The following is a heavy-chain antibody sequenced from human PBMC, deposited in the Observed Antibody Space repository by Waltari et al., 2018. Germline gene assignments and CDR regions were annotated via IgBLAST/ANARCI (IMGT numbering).Heavy chain of an antibody. V-gene: IGHV3-48*03. Sequence: EVQLVESGGGLVQPGGSLTLSCAASGFTFSSYEMNWVRQAPGKGLEWVSYISSSGSTIYYADSVKGRFTISRDNAKNSLYLQMNSLRAEDTAVYYCARTGSSWTFDYWGQGTLVTVSS. CDR2: ISSSGSTI. CDR1: GFTFSSYE. D-gene: IGHD6-13*01. CDR3: ARTGSSWTFDY. J-gene: IGHJ4*02.